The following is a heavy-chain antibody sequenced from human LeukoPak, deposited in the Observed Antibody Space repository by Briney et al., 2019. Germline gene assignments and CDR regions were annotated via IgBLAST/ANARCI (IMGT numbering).Heavy chain of an antibody. Sequence: SETLSLTCTVSGDSFNSGSYYWSWIRQPAGKGLEWLGRIFTSGSTNYNPSLESRVTMSVDTSKNQFSLKLSSVTATDTAVYYCARAGYYGSGSYLYYYYYMDVRGKGTTVTVSS. J-gene: IGHJ6*03. V-gene: IGHV4-61*02. CDR2: IFTSGST. D-gene: IGHD3-10*01. CDR3: ARAGYYGSGSYLYYYYYMDV. CDR1: GDSFNSGSYY.